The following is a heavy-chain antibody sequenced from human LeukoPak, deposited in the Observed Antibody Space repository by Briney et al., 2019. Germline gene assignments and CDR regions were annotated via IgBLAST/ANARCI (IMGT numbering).Heavy chain of an antibody. CDR3: ARGHCSSTSCYMFDY. J-gene: IGHJ4*01. CDR2: INPNSGGS. V-gene: IGHV1-2*07. Sequence: ASVKVTLKSSGYTFXXXXMHWXXXAPGQGXEWMGWINPNSGGSNYANKSQGRVTTTRATSISTAYMELSRLRSDDTAVYYCARGHCSSTSCYMFDYWG. D-gene: IGHD2-2*02. CDR1: GYTFXXXX.